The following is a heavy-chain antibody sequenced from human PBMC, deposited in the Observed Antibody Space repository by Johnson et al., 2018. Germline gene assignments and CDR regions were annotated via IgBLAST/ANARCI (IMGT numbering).Heavy chain of an antibody. CDR2: IGTLADT. D-gene: IGHD2-15*01. V-gene: IGHV3-13*01. Sequence: EVQLVESGGGLVPPGGSLRLSCAASGFTFNRYDMHWVRQVAGKGLEWVSGIGTLADTFYSGSVKGRFIVSRENSKNSLYLQMNSLRVGDTAVYYCTRLSDCTGASCSRRYGMDVWGQGTAVTVS. CDR1: GFTFNRYD. CDR3: TRLSDCTGASCSRRYGMDV. J-gene: IGHJ6*02.